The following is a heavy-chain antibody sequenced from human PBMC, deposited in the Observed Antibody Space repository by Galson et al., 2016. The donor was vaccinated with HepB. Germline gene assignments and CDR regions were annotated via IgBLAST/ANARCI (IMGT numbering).Heavy chain of an antibody. D-gene: IGHD3-22*01. CDR1: GFSFSSHG. CDR3: AKDKYYDTSALIDY. V-gene: IGHV3-30*18. Sequence: SLRLSCAASGFSFSSHGMHWVRQAPGKGLQWVAVVSYDGYHDRDVGAVKGRFTISRDNSKNTLYLQMNTLRAEDTAVYYCAKDKYYDTSALIDYWGQGTLVTVSS. CDR2: VSYDGYHD. J-gene: IGHJ4*02.